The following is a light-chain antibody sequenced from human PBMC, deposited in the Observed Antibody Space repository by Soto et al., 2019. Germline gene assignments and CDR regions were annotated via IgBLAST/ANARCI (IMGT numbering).Light chain of an antibody. V-gene: IGKV4-1*01. CDR3: QQYNNWRT. J-gene: IGKJ1*01. Sequence: DIVMTQSPDSLAVSLGERATLNCKSSQSVLYISSNKNYLGWYQQKPGQAPRLLIYGASTRATGIPARFSGSGSGTEFTLTISSLQSEDFAIYYCQQYNNWRTFGPGTKVDIK. CDR1: QSVLYISSNKNY. CDR2: GAS.